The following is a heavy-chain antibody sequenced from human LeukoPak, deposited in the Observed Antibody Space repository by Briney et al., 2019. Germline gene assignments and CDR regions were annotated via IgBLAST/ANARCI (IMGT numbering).Heavy chain of an antibody. V-gene: IGHV3-11*01. J-gene: IGHJ4*02. CDR3: ARAQSYSSGWAFDD. Sequence: GGSLRLSCAASGFTFSYDYMNWIRQAPGKGLKWVSYISGDSTAKYYADSVKGRFTISRDNANNSLYLQMNSLRAEDTAVYYCARAQSYSSGWAFDDWGQGTLVTVSS. CDR2: ISGDSTAK. CDR1: GFTFSYDY. D-gene: IGHD6-19*01.